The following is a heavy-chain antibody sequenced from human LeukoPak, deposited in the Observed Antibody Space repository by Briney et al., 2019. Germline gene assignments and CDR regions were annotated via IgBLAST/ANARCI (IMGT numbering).Heavy chain of an antibody. D-gene: IGHD2-21*02. Sequence: GGSLTLSCAASGFTFSSYAMSWVRPAPGKGLEWVSAICGSGGSTYYADSVKGRFTISRDNSKNTLYLQMSSLRAEDTAVYYCAKDLLGIVVVTAILDAFDIWGQGTMVTVSS. CDR1: GFTFSSYA. CDR2: ICGSGGST. J-gene: IGHJ3*02. CDR3: AKDLLGIVVVTAILDAFDI. V-gene: IGHV3-23*01.